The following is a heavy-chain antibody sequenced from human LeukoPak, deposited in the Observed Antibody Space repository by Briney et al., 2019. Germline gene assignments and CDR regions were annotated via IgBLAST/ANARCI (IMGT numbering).Heavy chain of an antibody. Sequence: PSETLSLTCAVYGASFSGYYWSWIRQPPGKGLEWIGEINHSGSTNYNPSLKSRVTISVDTSKNQFSLKLSSVTAADTAVYYCARGVWLARDYWGQGILVTVSS. CDR3: ARGVWLARDY. V-gene: IGHV4-34*01. CDR2: INHSGST. CDR1: GASFSGYY. J-gene: IGHJ4*02. D-gene: IGHD6-19*01.